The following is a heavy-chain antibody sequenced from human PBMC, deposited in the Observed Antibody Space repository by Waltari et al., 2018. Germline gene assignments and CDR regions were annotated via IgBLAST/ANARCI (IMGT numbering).Heavy chain of an antibody. Sequence: EVQLVESGGGLVQSGDSLRLSCAASGFSFSSYWMNWVRQTPGKGLEWVANRKEDGGEKYYVDSVKGRFTISRDNAKNSLYLQMNSLRVEDTAVYFCASVQRRWSMDVWGQGTTVTVSS. CDR2: RKEDGGEK. J-gene: IGHJ6*02. D-gene: IGHD6-25*01. CDR3: ASVQRRWSMDV. V-gene: IGHV3-7*01. CDR1: GFSFSSYW.